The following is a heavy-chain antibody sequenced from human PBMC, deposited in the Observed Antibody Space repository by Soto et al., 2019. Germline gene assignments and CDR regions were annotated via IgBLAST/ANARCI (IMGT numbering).Heavy chain of an antibody. Sequence: PGGSLRLSCAASGFTFSSYSMNWVRQAPGKGLEWVSSISSSSSYIYYADSVKGRFTISRDNAKNSLYLQMNSLRAEDTAVYYCARESAAMVSFDYWGQGTLVTVSS. V-gene: IGHV3-21*01. J-gene: IGHJ4*02. CDR1: GFTFSSYS. CDR3: ARESAAMVSFDY. CDR2: ISSSSSYI. D-gene: IGHD5-18*01.